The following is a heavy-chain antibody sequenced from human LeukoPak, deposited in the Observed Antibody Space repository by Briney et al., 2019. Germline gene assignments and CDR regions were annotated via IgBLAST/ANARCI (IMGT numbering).Heavy chain of an antibody. J-gene: IGHJ4*02. V-gene: IGHV3-74*01. CDR1: GFTFSSYG. Sequence: GGSLRLSCAASGFTFSSYGMHWVRQAPGKGLVWVSRINSDGSSTSYADSVKGRFIISRDNAKNTLYLQMNSLRAEDTAVYYCARASSEYSSSCPGNYWGQGTLVTVSS. CDR3: ARASSEYSSSCPGNY. D-gene: IGHD6-13*01. CDR2: INSDGSST.